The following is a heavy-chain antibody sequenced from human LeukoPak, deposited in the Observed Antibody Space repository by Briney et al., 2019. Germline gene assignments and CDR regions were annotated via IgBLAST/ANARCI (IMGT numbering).Heavy chain of an antibody. CDR2: IYHSGST. J-gene: IGHJ4*02. D-gene: IGHD3-16*01. V-gene: IGHV4-38-2*02. CDR1: GYSISSGYY. Sequence: SETLSLTCTVSGYSISSGYYWGWIRQPPGKGLEWIGSIYHSGSTYFNPSLKSRVTISVDTSKNQFSLKLSSVAAADTAVYYCARSGGVTYPYFDYWGQGTLVTVSS. CDR3: ARSGGVTYPYFDY.